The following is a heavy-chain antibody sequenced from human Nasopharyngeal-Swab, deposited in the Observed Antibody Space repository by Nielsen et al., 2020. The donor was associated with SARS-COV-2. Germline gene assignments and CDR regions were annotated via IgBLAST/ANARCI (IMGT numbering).Heavy chain of an antibody. V-gene: IGHV4-59*12. D-gene: IGHD3-10*01. CDR2: IYHTGST. CDR3: ARVGAGGYYGSGSFNYYFYYMDV. Sequence: SETLSLTCIVSGDSITKYYWSWIRQPPGKGLEWIGYIYHTGSTYYSPSLNSRVTISIDTSKNQFSLRLNSVSAADTAIYYCARVGAGGYYGSGSFNYYFYYMDVWGKGTTVTVSS. CDR1: GDSITKYY. J-gene: IGHJ6*03.